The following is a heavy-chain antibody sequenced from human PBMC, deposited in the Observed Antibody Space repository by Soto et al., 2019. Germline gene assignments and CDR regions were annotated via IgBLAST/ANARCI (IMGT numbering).Heavy chain of an antibody. V-gene: IGHV4-59*01. J-gene: IGHJ4*02. Sequence: SETLSLTCTVSGGSISSYYWSWIRQPPGKGLEWIGYIYYSGCTNYNPSLKSRVTISVDTSKNQFSLKLSSVTAADTAVYYCARLYSTTVTFDYWGQGTLVTASS. D-gene: IGHD4-17*01. CDR1: GGSISSYY. CDR2: IYYSGCT. CDR3: ARLYSTTVTFDY.